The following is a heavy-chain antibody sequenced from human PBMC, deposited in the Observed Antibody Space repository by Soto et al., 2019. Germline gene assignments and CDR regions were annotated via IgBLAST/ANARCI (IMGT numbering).Heavy chain of an antibody. D-gene: IGHD6-19*01. V-gene: IGHV4-39*01. CDR1: GGSISSSSYY. J-gene: IGHJ4*02. CDR2: IYYSGST. Sequence: SETLSLTCTVSGGSISSSSYYWGWIRQPPRKGLEWIGSIYYSGSTYYNPSLKSRVTISVDTSKNQFSLKLSSVTAADTAVYYCARFIGSNQSSGWYYFDYWGQGTLVTVSS. CDR3: ARFIGSNQSSGWYYFDY.